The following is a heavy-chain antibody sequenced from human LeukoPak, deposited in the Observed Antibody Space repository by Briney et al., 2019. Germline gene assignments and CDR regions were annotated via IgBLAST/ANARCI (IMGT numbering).Heavy chain of an antibody. Sequence: SETLSLTCAVYGGSFSGYYWSWIRQPPGKGLEWIGEINHSGSTNYNPSLKSRVTISVGTSKNQFSLKLSSVTAADTAVYYCASCAYCSSTSCSCYFDYWGQGTLVTVSS. CDR2: INHSGST. V-gene: IGHV4-34*01. D-gene: IGHD2-2*01. CDR3: ASCAYCSSTSCSCYFDY. J-gene: IGHJ4*02. CDR1: GGSFSGYY.